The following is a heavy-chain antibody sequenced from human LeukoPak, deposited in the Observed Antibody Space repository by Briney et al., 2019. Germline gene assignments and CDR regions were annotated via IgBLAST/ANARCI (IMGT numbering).Heavy chain of an antibody. CDR2: ISYDGSNK. CDR1: GFTFSSYA. CDR3: ARALSGSYFGWFDP. Sequence: PGGSLRLSCAASGFTFSSYAMHWVRQAPGKGLEWVAVISYDGSNKYYADSVKGRFTISRDNSKNTLYLQMNSLRAEDTAVYYCARALSGSYFGWFDPWGQGTLVTASS. J-gene: IGHJ5*02. D-gene: IGHD1-26*01. V-gene: IGHV3-30-3*01.